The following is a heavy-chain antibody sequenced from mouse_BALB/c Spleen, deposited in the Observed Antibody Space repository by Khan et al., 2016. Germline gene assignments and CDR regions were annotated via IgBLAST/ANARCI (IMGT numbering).Heavy chain of an antibody. CDR3: ARHDGYRYAMDY. V-gene: IGHV7-1*02. CDR2: SRHKANDYTT. CDR1: GFTFSDFY. Sequence: EVELVESGGGLVQPGGSLRLSCATSGFTFSDFYMEWVRQPPGKRLEWIAASRHKANDYTTEYSASVKGRFIVPRDTSQSILYLQMNALRAEDTATYYCARHDGYRYAMDYWCQGTSVTVSS. D-gene: IGHD2-3*01. J-gene: IGHJ4*01.